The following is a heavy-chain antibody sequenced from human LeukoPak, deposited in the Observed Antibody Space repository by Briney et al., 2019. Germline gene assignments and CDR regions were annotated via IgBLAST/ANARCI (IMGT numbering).Heavy chain of an antibody. CDR1: GYTFTGYY. Sequence: ASVKVSCKASGYTFTGYYIHWVRQAPGQGLEWMTWMHPNSGDTNYAQKFQGRVTMTWDTSIRTAYMELSRLRSDDTAVYYCARDGEGRTNFDYWGQGTLITVSS. J-gene: IGHJ4*02. CDR2: MHPNSGDT. D-gene: IGHD1-14*01. CDR3: ARDGEGRTNFDY. V-gene: IGHV1-2*02.